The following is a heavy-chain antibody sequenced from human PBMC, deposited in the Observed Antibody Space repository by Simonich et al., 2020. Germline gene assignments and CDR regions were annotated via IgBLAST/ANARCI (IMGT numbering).Heavy chain of an antibody. J-gene: IGHJ4*02. Sequence: QVQLVESGGGVVQPGRSLRLSCAASGFTFSSYGMHWVRQAPGKGLDWVAVIWYDGSNKYYADSVKGRFTISRENSKNTLYLQMNSLRAEDTAVYYCARDRYCSGGSCYYFDYWGQGTLVTVSS. CDR2: IWYDGSNK. CDR1: GFTFSSYG. CDR3: ARDRYCSGGSCYYFDY. V-gene: IGHV3-33*01. D-gene: IGHD2-15*01.